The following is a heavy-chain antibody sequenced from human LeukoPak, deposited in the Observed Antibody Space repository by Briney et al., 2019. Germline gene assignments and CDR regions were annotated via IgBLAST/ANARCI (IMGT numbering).Heavy chain of an antibody. CDR3: ARGDTVAARPGRFDY. V-gene: IGHV4-34*01. CDR2: INHSGST. Sequence: NPSETLSLTCAVYGGSFSGYYWRWVRQPPGKGLKWIGEINHSGSTNYNPSLKSRVTISVDTSKNQFSLKLSSVTAADTAVYYCARGDTVAARPGRFDYWGQGTLVTVSS. D-gene: IGHD6-6*01. CDR1: GGSFSGYY. J-gene: IGHJ4*02.